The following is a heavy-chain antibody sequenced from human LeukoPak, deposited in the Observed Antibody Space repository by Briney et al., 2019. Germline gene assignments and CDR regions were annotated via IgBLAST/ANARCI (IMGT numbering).Heavy chain of an antibody. Sequence: SQTLSLTCTVSGGSISSGSYYWSWIRQPAGKGLQWIGRIYTFGSTNYNPSLKSRVTISVDTSKNQFSLKLSSVTAADTAVYYCARAPPSNYVDYWGQGTLVTVSS. V-gene: IGHV4-61*02. CDR2: IYTFGST. J-gene: IGHJ4*02. CDR3: ARAPPSNYVDY. CDR1: GGSISSGSYY. D-gene: IGHD4-11*01.